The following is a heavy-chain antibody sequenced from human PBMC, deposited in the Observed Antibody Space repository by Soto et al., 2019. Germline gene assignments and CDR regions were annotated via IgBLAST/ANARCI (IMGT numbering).Heavy chain of an antibody. D-gene: IGHD2-21*01. J-gene: IGHJ6*02. Sequence: QVSLVESGGGAVQRGRSLSVSCAASGFIFSSYGMHWVRQAPGKGLEWVAFINYDGSNKFYGDAVQGRFTISRDNSKNIVHLQMNNLRGEDTAVYYCARCKQKVMHCGLDVWGHGATVTVSS. CDR3: ARCKQKVMHCGLDV. V-gene: IGHV3-33*01. CDR1: GFIFSSYG. CDR2: INYDGSNK.